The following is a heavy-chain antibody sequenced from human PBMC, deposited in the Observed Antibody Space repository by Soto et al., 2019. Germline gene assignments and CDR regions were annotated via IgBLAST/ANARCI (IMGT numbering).Heavy chain of an antibody. J-gene: IGHJ4*02. V-gene: IGHV3-21*01. CDR2: ISSSSSYI. CDR1: GFTFSSYS. D-gene: IGHD2-15*01. Sequence: EVQLVESGGGLVKPGGSLRLSCAASGFTFSSYSMNWVRQAPGKGLEWVSSISSSSSYIYYADSVKGRFTISRDNAKNSMYLQMNSLRAEDTAVYYFARDCCGVLIFYYFDYRGQGTLVTVSS. CDR3: ARDCCGVLIFYYFDY.